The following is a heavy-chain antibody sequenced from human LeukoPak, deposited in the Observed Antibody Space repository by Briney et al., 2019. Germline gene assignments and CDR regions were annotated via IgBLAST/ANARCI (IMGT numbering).Heavy chain of an antibody. Sequence: GGSLRLSCAASGFTFSSYWMSWVRQAPGKGLEWVANIKQDGSEKYYVDSVKGRFTISRDNAKNSLYLQMNSLRAEDTAVYCCARDSAIFGVVIIRYYYYMDVWGKGTTVTVSS. V-gene: IGHV3-7*01. D-gene: IGHD3-3*01. CDR1: GFTFSSYW. CDR3: ARDSAIFGVVIIRYYYYMDV. CDR2: IKQDGSEK. J-gene: IGHJ6*03.